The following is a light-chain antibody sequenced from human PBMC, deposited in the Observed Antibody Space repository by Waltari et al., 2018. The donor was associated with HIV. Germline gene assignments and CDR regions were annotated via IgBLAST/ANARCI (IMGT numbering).Light chain of an antibody. J-gene: IGLJ3*02. CDR2: VVS. V-gene: IGLV2-14*03. CDR3: YSYTTSATRV. Sequence: QSALTQPASVSGSPGQSIAISCTGTRSDVGDYNYVSWYQQHPGKAPNLIILVVSNRRSGVSVRVSVSKSGNTASLTISWLQAEDESDYYCYSYTTSATRVFGGGTKLTVL. CDR1: RSDVGDYNY.